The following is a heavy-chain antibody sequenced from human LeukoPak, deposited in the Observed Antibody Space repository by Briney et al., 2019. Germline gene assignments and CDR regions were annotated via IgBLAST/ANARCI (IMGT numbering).Heavy chain of an antibody. Sequence: GGSLRLSCSASGFILRSHAMHWVRQAPGKGLEYVSGISSNGGSTNYADSVKGRFTISRDNSKTTLYLQMSSLRAEDTAVYYCAKLSSRVSQTIDYWGQGTLVTVSS. J-gene: IGHJ4*02. CDR1: GFILRSHA. CDR3: AKLSSRVSQTIDY. D-gene: IGHD6-13*01. V-gene: IGHV3-64D*09. CDR2: ISSNGGST.